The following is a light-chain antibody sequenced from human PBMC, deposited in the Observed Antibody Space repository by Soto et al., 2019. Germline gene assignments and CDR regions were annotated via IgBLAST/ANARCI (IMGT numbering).Light chain of an antibody. V-gene: IGKV1-5*01. Sequence: IQMTQSPSTLSASVGDRVTINSPASQSISSWLAWYQQKPGKAPKLLIYDASSLESGVPPRFSGSGSGTEFTLTISSLQPDDFATYYCQQYNSYSETFGQGTKVDIK. CDR1: QSISSW. CDR3: QQYNSYSET. CDR2: DAS. J-gene: IGKJ1*01.